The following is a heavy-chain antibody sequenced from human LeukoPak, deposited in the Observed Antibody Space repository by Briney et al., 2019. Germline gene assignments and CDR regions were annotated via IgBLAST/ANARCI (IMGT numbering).Heavy chain of an antibody. J-gene: IGHJ4*02. Sequence: ASVKVSCKASGGTFSSYAISWVRQAPGQGLEWMGGIIPIFGTANYAQKFQGRVTITADESTSTAYMELSSLRSEDTAVYYCASSNYYGSGSYFSPDYWGQGTLVTVSS. CDR1: GGTFSSYA. D-gene: IGHD3-10*01. CDR3: ASSNYYGSGSYFSPDY. V-gene: IGHV1-69*13. CDR2: IIPIFGTA.